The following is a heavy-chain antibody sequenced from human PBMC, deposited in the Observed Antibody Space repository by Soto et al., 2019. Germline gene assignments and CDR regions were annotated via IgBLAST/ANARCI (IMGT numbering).Heavy chain of an antibody. D-gene: IGHD6-19*01. CDR2: ISWNSGSI. CDR3: AKDYRFMQWLIQADAFDL. Sequence: PGGSLRLSCAASGFTVDDYAMHWVRQAPGKGLEWVSGISWNSGSIVYADSVKGRFTISRDNAKNSLYLQMTSLRAEDTALYYCAKDYRFMQWLIQADAFDLWGQGTMVTVSS. J-gene: IGHJ3*01. CDR1: GFTVDDYA. V-gene: IGHV3-9*01.